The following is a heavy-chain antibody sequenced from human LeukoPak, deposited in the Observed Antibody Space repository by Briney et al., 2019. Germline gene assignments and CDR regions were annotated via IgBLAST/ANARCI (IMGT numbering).Heavy chain of an antibody. CDR3: AREMPTGYSSSWYKRAFDI. CDR2: INAGNGNT. V-gene: IGHV1-3*03. D-gene: IGHD6-13*01. Sequence: ASVKVSCKASGYTFTSNYMHWVRQAPGQGLEWMGWINAGNGNTKYSQEFQGRVTITRNTSASTAYMELSSLRSEDMAVYYCAREMPTGYSSSWYKRAFDIWGQGTMVTVSS. J-gene: IGHJ3*02. CDR1: GYTFTSNY.